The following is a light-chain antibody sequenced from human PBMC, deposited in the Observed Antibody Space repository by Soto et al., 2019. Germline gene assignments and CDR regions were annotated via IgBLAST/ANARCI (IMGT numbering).Light chain of an antibody. CDR1: QSVGNN. J-gene: IGKJ4*01. CDR2: EAS. Sequence: EIVLTQSPATLSLSPGERATLSCRASQSVGNNLAWYQQKPGQAPGLLIYEASTRATGIPARFSGSGSGTDFTLTISSLEPEDFAVYYCQQYNDRPPLTFGGGTKVEI. CDR3: QQYNDRPPLT. V-gene: IGKV3-11*01.